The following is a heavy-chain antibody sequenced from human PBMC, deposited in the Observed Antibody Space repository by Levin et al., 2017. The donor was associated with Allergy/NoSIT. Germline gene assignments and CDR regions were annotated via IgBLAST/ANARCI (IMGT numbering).Heavy chain of an antibody. Sequence: ASVKVSCKASGYTFTNYYLHWVRQAPGQGLEWMGIINPSGDNTLYAQKFQGRVTMTSDTSTSTVYMELSSLRLEDTAVYYCAGEAPTFEFWGQGTLVTVSS. CDR2: INPSGDNT. CDR1: GYTFTNYY. D-gene: IGHD3-10*01. J-gene: IGHJ1*01. CDR3: AGEAPTFEF. V-gene: IGHV1-46*01.